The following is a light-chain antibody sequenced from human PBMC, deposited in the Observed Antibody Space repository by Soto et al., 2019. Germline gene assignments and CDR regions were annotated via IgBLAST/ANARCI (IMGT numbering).Light chain of an antibody. CDR2: EVS. CDR1: SSDVGGYNY. J-gene: IGLJ2*01. V-gene: IGLV2-14*01. Sequence: QSALTQPASVSGSPGQSITISCSGSSSDVGGYNYVSWYQQHPGKAPKLLIYEVSDRPSGVSNRFSGSKSGSTASLTISVLQAEDEADYYCSSYTSSSSLLFGGGTKVTVL. CDR3: SSYTSSSSLL.